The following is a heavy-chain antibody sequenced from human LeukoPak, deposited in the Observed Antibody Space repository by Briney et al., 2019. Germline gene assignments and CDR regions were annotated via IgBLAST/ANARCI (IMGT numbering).Heavy chain of an antibody. J-gene: IGHJ6*03. CDR2: IYYSGST. V-gene: IGHV4-31*03. CDR3: ARGGGDFWSGSGYYYYYMDV. D-gene: IGHD3-3*01. Sequence: PSETLSLTCTVSGGSISSGGYYWSWIRQHPGKGLEWIGYIYYSGSTYYNPSLKSRVTISVDTSKNQFSLKLSSVTAADTAVYYCARGGGDFWSGSGYYYYYMDVWGKGTTVTVSS. CDR1: GGSISSGGYY.